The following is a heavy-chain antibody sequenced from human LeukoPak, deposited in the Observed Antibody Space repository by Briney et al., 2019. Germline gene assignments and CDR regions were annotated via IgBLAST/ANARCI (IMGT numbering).Heavy chain of an antibody. Sequence: ASVKVSCKASGYTFTGYYMHWVRQAPGQGLEWIGWINPNSGGTNYAKKFQGRVTMTRDTSISTAYMELSRLRSDDTAVYYCARARRGAYYYDSSGYYGLGYWGQGTLVTVSS. CDR3: ARARRGAYYYDSSGYYGLGY. V-gene: IGHV1-2*02. CDR1: GYTFTGYY. J-gene: IGHJ4*02. CDR2: INPNSGGT. D-gene: IGHD3-22*01.